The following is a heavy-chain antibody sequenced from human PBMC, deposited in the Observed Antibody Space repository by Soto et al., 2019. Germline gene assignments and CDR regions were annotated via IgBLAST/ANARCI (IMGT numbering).Heavy chain of an antibody. V-gene: IGHV3-74*01. CDR1: GFTFRNYW. Sequence: PGGSLRPSCAAPGFTFRNYWTHWVRQAPGKGLVWVSRISDYGRINYADSVEGRFTISRDDAKGELYLQMNSLRIEDTAVYYCARGGLEPFDYWGQGALVTVSS. J-gene: IGHJ4*02. CDR3: ARGGLEPFDY. CDR2: ISDYGRI. D-gene: IGHD1-1*01.